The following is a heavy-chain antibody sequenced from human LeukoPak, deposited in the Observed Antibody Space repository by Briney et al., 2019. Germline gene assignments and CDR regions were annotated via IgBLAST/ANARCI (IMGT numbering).Heavy chain of an antibody. D-gene: IGHD3-10*01. CDR3: ARGGVRRVRGKLYYFDY. CDR2: INYRGST. V-gene: IGHV4-34*01. Sequence: SETLSLICAVYGGSFSGYYWSGVRQPPGKGREGRGEINYRGSTNYNPSLKSRVTISVDTSKNQFSLKLSSVAAADTAVYYSARGGVRRVRGKLYYFDYWGQGTLVTVSS. CDR1: GGSFSGYY. J-gene: IGHJ4*02.